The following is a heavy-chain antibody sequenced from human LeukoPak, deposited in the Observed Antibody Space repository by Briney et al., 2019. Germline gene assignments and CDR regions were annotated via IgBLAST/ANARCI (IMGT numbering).Heavy chain of an antibody. Sequence: SETLSLTCAVYGGSFSGYYWSWLRQPPGKGLAWIGEINHSGSTNYNPSLKSRVTISVDTSKNQFSLKLSSVTAADTAVYYCARGARITIFGVVISYWYFDLWGRGTLVTVSS. V-gene: IGHV4-34*01. CDR1: GGSFSGYY. J-gene: IGHJ2*01. CDR3: ARGARITIFGVVISYWYFDL. CDR2: INHSGST. D-gene: IGHD3-3*01.